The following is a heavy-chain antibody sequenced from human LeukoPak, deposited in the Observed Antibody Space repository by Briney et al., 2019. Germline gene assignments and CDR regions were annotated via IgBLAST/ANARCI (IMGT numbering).Heavy chain of an antibody. Sequence: PSETLSLTCTVSGGSISSGGYYWSWIRQPPGKGLEWIGYIYYSGSTNYNPSLKSRVTISVDTSKNQFSLKLSSVTTADTAVYYCARPAEGGRADRGFDFWGQGTMVTVSS. D-gene: IGHD6-6*01. CDR3: ARPAEGGRADRGFDF. CDR2: IYYSGST. CDR1: GGSISSGGYY. J-gene: IGHJ3*01. V-gene: IGHV4-61*08.